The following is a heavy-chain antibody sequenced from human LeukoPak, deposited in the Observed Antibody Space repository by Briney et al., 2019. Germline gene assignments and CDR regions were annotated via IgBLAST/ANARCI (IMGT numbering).Heavy chain of an antibody. J-gene: IGHJ4*02. V-gene: IGHV4-59*01. CDR3: ARTDYGVTDY. Sequence: SETLSLTCTVSGGSISSYYWSWIRQPPGKGLEWIGYIYYSGSTNYNPSPKSRVTISVDTSKNQFSLKLSSVTAADTAVYYCARTDYGVTDYWGQGTLVTVSP. D-gene: IGHD4-17*01. CDR2: IYYSGST. CDR1: GGSISSYY.